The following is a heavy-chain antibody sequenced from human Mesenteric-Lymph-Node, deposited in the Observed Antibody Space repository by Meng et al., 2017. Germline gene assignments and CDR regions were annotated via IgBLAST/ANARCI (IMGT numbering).Heavy chain of an antibody. J-gene: IGHJ5*02. Sequence: AGAEVKRPCSSVKFSGKESGGTFSDYLISWVRQAPGQGLEWVGGLIPVFGAPKYAQKFQGRVTITADKSTSTAYMELSSLRSEDTAVYYCARAGELVVTALFDPWGQGTLVTVSS. CDR3: ARAGELVVTALFDP. CDR1: GGTFSDYL. D-gene: IGHD2-21*02. V-gene: IGHV1-69*06. CDR2: LIPVFGAP.